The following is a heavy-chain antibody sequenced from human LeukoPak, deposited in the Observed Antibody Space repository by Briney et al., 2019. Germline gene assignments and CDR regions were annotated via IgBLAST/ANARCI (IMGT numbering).Heavy chain of an antibody. CDR1: GFTFSSYW. CDR2: ISGSGGST. D-gene: IGHD2-2*01. Sequence: GGSLRLSCAASGFTFSSYWMSWVRQAPGKGLEWVSAISGSGGSTYYADSVKGRFTISRDNSKNTLYLQMNSLRAEDTAVYYCAKIPAAGYYYYGMDVWGQGTTVTVSS. CDR3: AKIPAAGYYYYGMDV. J-gene: IGHJ6*02. V-gene: IGHV3-23*01.